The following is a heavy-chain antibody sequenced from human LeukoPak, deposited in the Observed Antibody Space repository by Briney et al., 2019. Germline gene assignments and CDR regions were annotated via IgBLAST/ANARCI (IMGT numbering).Heavy chain of an antibody. J-gene: IGHJ4*02. CDR2: IYSGGST. CDR1: GFTVSSNY. Sequence: GGSLRLSCAASGFTVSSNYMSWVRQAPGEGLEWVSVIYSGGSTYYADSVKGRFTISRDNSKNTLYLQMNSLRAEDTAVYYCARVNEAVAGTDYWGQGTLVTVSS. D-gene: IGHD6-19*01. V-gene: IGHV3-53*01. CDR3: ARVNEAVAGTDY.